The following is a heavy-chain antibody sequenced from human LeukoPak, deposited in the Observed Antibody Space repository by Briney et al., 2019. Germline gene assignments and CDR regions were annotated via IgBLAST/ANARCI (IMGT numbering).Heavy chain of an antibody. V-gene: IGHV3-48*01. CDR2: ISSSSSTI. CDR1: GFTFSSYS. CDR3: ARGGKQQLGPRYYYYGMDV. J-gene: IGHJ6*02. Sequence: PGGSLRLSCAASGFTFSSYSMNWVRQAPGKGLEWVSYISSSSSTIYYADSVKGRFTISRDNAKNSLYLQMNSLRAEDTAVYYCARGGKQQLGPRYYYYGMDVWGQGTTVTVSS. D-gene: IGHD6-13*01.